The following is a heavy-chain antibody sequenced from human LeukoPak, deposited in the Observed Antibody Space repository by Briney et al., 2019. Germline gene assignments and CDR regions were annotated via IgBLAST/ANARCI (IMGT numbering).Heavy chain of an antibody. Sequence: SETLSLTCTVSGGSISSYYWSWIRQPPGKGLEWIGYIYYSGSTNYNLSLKSRVTISVDTSKNQFSLKLSSVTTADTAVYYCARYCSSTSCHNFDYWGQGTLVTVSS. CDR2: IYYSGST. CDR1: GGSISSYY. D-gene: IGHD2-2*01. V-gene: IGHV4-59*01. J-gene: IGHJ4*02. CDR3: ARYCSSTSCHNFDY.